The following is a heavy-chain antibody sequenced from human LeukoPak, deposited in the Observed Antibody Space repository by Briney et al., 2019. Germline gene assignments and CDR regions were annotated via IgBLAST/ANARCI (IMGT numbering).Heavy chain of an antibody. Sequence: ASVKVSCKASGGTFSSYAISWVRQAPGQGLEWMGWFNPNSGGTKYAQKFQGRVTMTRDTSISTTAFMELSSLRSDDTAVYFCARGDYYDYVWGNYRYTPGLGDYWGQGTLVTVSS. CDR2: FNPNSGGT. CDR3: ARGDYYDYVWGNYRYTPGLGDY. CDR1: GGTFSSYA. J-gene: IGHJ4*02. V-gene: IGHV1-2*02. D-gene: IGHD3-16*02.